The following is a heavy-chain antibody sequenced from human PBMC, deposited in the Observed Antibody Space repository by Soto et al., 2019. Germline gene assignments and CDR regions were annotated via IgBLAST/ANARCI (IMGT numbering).Heavy chain of an antibody. CDR1: GFTVSSNY. J-gene: IGHJ3*02. V-gene: IGHV3-53*04. Sequence: GGSLRLSCAASGFTVSSNYMSWVRQAPGKGLEWVSVIYSGGSTYYADSVKGRFTISRHNSKNTLYLQMNSLRAEDTAVYYCARAPRPGTTGAFDIWGQGTMVTVSS. CDR2: IYSGGST. D-gene: IGHD1-1*01. CDR3: ARAPRPGTTGAFDI.